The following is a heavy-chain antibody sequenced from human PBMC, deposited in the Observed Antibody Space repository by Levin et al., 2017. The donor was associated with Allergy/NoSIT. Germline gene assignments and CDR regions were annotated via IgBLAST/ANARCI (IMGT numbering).Heavy chain of an antibody. CDR1: GYTFTGYY. J-gene: IGHJ6*02. D-gene: IGHD3-10*01. Sequence: ASVKVSCKASGYTFTGYYMHWVRQAPGQGLEWMGWINPNSGGTNYAQKFQGWVTMTRDTSISTAYMELSRLRSDDTAVYYCAREMVRGYYYGMDVWGQGTTVTVSS. CDR2: INPNSGGT. CDR3: AREMVRGYYYGMDV. V-gene: IGHV1-2*04.